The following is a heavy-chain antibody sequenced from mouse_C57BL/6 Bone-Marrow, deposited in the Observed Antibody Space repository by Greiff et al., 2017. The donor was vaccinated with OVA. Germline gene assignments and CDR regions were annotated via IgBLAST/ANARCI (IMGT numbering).Heavy chain of an antibody. CDR1: GFSLTSYA. CDR2: IWTGGGT. D-gene: IGHD1-1*01. Sequence: QVQLKEPGPGLVAPSQSLSITCTVSGFSLTSYAISWVRQPPGKGLEWLGVIWTGGGTNYNSALKSRLSISKDNSKSQVFLKMNSRHTDDTARDDCSRGTVVGFDDWGKGTTLTVSS. CDR3: SRGTVVGFDD. J-gene: IGHJ2*01. V-gene: IGHV2-9-1*01.